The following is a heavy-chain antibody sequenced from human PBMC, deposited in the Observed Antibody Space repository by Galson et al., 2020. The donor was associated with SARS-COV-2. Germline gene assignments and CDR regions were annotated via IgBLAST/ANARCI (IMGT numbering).Heavy chain of an antibody. CDR3: ARDTAPTGFDS. J-gene: IGHJ4*02. Sequence: GGSLRLSCAASGFISSDFYMSWIRQAPGKGLECVSYISSNGFNIYYADSVKGRFSISRDNAKNSLYLQMNNLRGKDTAVYYCARDTAPTGFDSWGQGNLVTVTT. CDR2: ISSNGFNI. D-gene: IGHD3-9*01. CDR1: GFISSDFY. V-gene: IGHV3-11*01.